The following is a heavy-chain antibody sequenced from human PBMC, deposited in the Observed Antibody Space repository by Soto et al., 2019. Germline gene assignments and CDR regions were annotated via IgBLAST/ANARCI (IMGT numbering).Heavy chain of an antibody. CDR2: IYYSGST. J-gene: IGHJ5*02. CDR1: GGSISSGGYY. V-gene: IGHV4-31*03. Sequence: PSETLSLTCTVSGGSISSGGYYWSWIRQHPGKGLEWIGYIYYSGSTYYNPSLKSRVTISVDTSKNQFSLKLSSVTAADTAVYYCARDSIPYDWFDPWGQGTLVTVSS. CDR3: ARDSIPYDWFDP. D-gene: IGHD2-2*01.